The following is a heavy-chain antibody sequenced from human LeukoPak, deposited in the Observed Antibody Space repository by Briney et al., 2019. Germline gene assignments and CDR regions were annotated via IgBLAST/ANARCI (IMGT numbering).Heavy chain of an antibody. CDR1: GDSISTYY. CDR2: ISTRST. D-gene: IGHD6-19*01. Sequence: SETLSLTCTVSGDSISTYYWNWIRQPAGKGLEWIGRISTRSTNYNPSLKSRVTISIDTSRNQFSMNLNSVTAADTAVYYCAKGAGPPWFDPWGQGTLVTVSS. J-gene: IGHJ5*02. CDR3: AKGAGPPWFDP. V-gene: IGHV4-4*07.